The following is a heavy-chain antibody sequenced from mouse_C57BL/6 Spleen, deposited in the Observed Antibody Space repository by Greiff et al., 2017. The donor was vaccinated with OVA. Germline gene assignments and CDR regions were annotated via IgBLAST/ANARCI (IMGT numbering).Heavy chain of an antibody. CDR3: ASYIYYDYDGYAMDY. J-gene: IGHJ4*01. CDR2: INYDGSST. D-gene: IGHD2-4*01. V-gene: IGHV5-16*01. CDR1: GFTFSDYY. Sequence: ESEGGLVQPGSSMKLSCTASGFTFSDYYMAWVRQVPEKGLEWVANINYDGSSTYYLDSLKSRFIISRDNAKNILYLQMSSLKSEDTATYYCASYIYYDYDGYAMDYWGQGTSVTVSS.